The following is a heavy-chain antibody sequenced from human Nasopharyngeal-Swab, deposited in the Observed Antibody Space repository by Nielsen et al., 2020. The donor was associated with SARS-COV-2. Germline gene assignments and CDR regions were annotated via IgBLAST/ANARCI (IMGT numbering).Heavy chain of an antibody. J-gene: IGHJ6*02. CDR1: GFSFDDYA. Sequence: SLKISCAASGFSFDDYAMHWVRQVPGKGLEWVSTINWNSGHIDYADSVKGRFTVTRDNAKNSLYLQMNSLRAEDTALYYCAKGLLFAGVVSYNRHYSYAMHVRGRGTTVTVSS. D-gene: IGHD3-3*01. CDR3: AKGLLFAGVVSYNRHYSYAMHV. V-gene: IGHV3-9*01. CDR2: INWNSGHI.